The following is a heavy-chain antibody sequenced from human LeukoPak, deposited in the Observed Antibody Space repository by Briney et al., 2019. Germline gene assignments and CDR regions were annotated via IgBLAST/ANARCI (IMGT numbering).Heavy chain of an antibody. Sequence: VASVKVSCKPSGYTFTSYGISWVRQAPGQGLEWMGWISAYNGNTNYAQKLQGRVTMTTDTSTSTAYMELRSLRSDDTAVYYCARLKIWFGEFYFDYWGQGTLVTVSS. CDR3: ARLKIWFGEFYFDY. CDR1: GYTFTSYG. CDR2: ISAYNGNT. J-gene: IGHJ4*02. V-gene: IGHV1-18*01. D-gene: IGHD3-10*01.